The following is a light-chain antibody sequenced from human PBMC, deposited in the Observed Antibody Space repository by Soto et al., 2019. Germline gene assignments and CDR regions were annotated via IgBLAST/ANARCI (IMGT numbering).Light chain of an antibody. CDR3: SSYTRSITLV. V-gene: IGLV2-14*03. CDR2: DVS. CDR1: SSDVGAYNY. J-gene: IGLJ2*01. Sequence: QAVSVSGSPGQSITISCTGTSSDVGAYNYVSWYQQHPGKAPKLMIYDVSKRPSGVSNRFSGSKSGNTASLTISGLQAEDEADYYCSSYTRSITLVFGGGTKLTVL.